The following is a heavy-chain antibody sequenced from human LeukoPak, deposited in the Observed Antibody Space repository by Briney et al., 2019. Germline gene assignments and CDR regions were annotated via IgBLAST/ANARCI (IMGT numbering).Heavy chain of an antibody. CDR1: GYSFTSYW. V-gene: IGHV5-51*01. J-gene: IGHJ6*02. CDR2: IYPGDSDT. Sequence: RGESLKISCKGSGYSFTSYWIGWVRQMPGKGLEWMGIIYPGDSDTRYSPSFQGQVTISADKSISTAYLQWSSLKASDTAMYYCARLITVTTLHYYYYYGMDVWGQGTTVTVSS. CDR3: ARLITVTTLHYYYYYGMDV. D-gene: IGHD4-11*01.